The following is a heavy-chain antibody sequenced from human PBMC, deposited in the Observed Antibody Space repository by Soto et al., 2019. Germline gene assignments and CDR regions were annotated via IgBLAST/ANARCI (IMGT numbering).Heavy chain of an antibody. CDR2: IYPGDSDT. CDR1: GYSITSYW. J-gene: IGHJ6*02. CDR3: ARRSPYYYYGMDV. V-gene: IGHV5-51*01. Sequence: GESLKISCKGSGYSITSYWIGWVRQMPGKGPEWMGIIYPGDSDTRYSPSFQGQVTISADKSISTAYLQWSSLKASDTAMYYCARRSPYYYYGMDVWGQGTTVTVSS.